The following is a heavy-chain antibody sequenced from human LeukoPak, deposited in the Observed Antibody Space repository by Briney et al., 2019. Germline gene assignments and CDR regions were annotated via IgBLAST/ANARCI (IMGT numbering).Heavy chain of an antibody. J-gene: IGHJ4*02. D-gene: IGHD6-13*01. V-gene: IGHV1-46*01. Sequence: ASVKVSCKASGYTFTNYYIHWVRQAPGQGLEWMGIINPIGGTTDYAQKLQGRVTMTTDTSTSTAYMELRSLRSDDTAVYYCARDKKVIAAEVNYWGQGTLVTVSS. CDR3: ARDKKVIAAEVNY. CDR1: GYTFTNYY. CDR2: INPIGGTT.